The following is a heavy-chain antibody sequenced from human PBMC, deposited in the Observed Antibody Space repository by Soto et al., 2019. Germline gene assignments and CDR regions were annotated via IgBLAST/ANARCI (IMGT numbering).Heavy chain of an antibody. V-gene: IGHV3-21*01. Sequence: EVQRVESGGGLVKPGGSLRFSCAASGFTFSSYSMNWVRQAPGKGLEWVSSISSSSSYIYYADSVKGRVTISRENAKNSLYLQVNSLRAEDTAVYYCARDQPGYSYGYGLGYWCQGTLVTVSS. CDR3: ARDQPGYSYGYGLGY. CDR1: GFTFSSYS. CDR2: ISSSSSYI. D-gene: IGHD5-18*01. J-gene: IGHJ4*02.